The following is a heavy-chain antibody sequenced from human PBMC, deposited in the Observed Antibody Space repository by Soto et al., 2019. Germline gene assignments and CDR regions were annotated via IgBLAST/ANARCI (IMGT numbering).Heavy chain of an antibody. CDR2: INHRGST. J-gene: IGHJ5*02. D-gene: IGHD3-22*01. V-gene: IGHV4-34*01. CDR3: ARGHYYDSSVEKNWFDP. Sequence: SETLSLTCAVYGGSFSGYYWNWIRQPPGKGLEWIGEINHRGSTNYNPSLKTRVTISVDTSKNQFSLKLSSVTAADTAVYYCARGHYYDSSVEKNWFDPWGQGTLVTVSS. CDR1: GGSFSGYY.